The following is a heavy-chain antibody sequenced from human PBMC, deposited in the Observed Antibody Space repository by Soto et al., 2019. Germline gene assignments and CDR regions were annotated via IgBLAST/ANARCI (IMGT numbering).Heavy chain of an antibody. J-gene: IGHJ6*02. V-gene: IGHV1-2*04. CDR3: ARGDSTDCSNGVCSFFYNHDMDV. Sequence: QVHLVQSGAEVRETGASVRISCEASGYIFTDYAIHWVRQAPGQGLEWLGRINPKSGGTSTAQKFQGWVTMTTDTSISTASMELTRLTSDDTAIYYCARGDSTDCSNGVCSFFYNHDMDVWGQGTTVTVSS. CDR1: GYIFTDYA. D-gene: IGHD2-8*01. CDR2: INPKSGGT.